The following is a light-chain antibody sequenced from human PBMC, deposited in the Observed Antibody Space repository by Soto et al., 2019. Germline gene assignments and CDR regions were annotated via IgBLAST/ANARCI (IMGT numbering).Light chain of an antibody. V-gene: IGLV2-8*01. Sequence: QSALTQPPPASGSPGQSVTISCTGTSSDVGRYIYVSWYQQHLGKAPKLMIYEVSERPSGVPDRFSGSKSGNTASLTVSGLQGEDEADYYCSSYAGSNSVLFGGGTKLTVL. CDR3: SSYAGSNSVL. CDR2: EVS. J-gene: IGLJ2*01. CDR1: SSDVGRYIY.